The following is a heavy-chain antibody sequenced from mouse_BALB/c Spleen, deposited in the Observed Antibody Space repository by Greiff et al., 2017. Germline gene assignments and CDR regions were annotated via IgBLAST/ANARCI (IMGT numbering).Heavy chain of an antibody. J-gene: IGHJ2*01. CDR3: ARDELFFDY. CDR2: IWAGGST. D-gene: IGHD1-1*02. V-gene: IGHV2-9*02. Sequence: QVQLKESGPGLVAPSQSLSITCTVSGFSLTSYGVHWVRQPPGKGLEWLGVIWAGGSTNYNSALMSRLSISKDNSKSQVFLKMNSLQTDDTAMYYCARDELFFDYWGQGTTLTVSS. CDR1: GFSLTSYG.